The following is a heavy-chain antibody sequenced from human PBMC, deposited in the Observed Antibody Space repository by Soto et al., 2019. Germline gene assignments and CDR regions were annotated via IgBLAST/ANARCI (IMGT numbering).Heavy chain of an antibody. J-gene: IGHJ6*02. D-gene: IGHD2-21*02. CDR2: INPQTGGT. CDR3: ARESYKVTSDGMDV. CDR1: GYTFTGYY. V-gene: IGHV1-2*02. Sequence: ASVKVSCKASGYTFTGYYIHWVREAPGQGLEWMGWINPQTGGTSYAQKFQGRVTLSRDTSINTAYLELSRLTFDDAAVYFCARESYKVTSDGMDVWGQGTTFTVSS.